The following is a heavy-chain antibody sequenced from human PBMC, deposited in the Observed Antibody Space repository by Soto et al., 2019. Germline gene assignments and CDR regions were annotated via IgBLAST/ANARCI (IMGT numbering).Heavy chain of an antibody. D-gene: IGHD3-9*01. CDR3: ARDSYGIYAY. CDR1: GYTFTNYG. CDR2: INTHNGKT. Sequence: ASVKVSWKASGYTFTNYGVSWVRQAPGQGLEWMGWINTHNGKTYYIQKVQGRVTMTTDTSTSTAYMELRSLTSDDTAVYFCARDSYGIYAYWGPGTLVTVSS. J-gene: IGHJ4*01. V-gene: IGHV1-18*01.